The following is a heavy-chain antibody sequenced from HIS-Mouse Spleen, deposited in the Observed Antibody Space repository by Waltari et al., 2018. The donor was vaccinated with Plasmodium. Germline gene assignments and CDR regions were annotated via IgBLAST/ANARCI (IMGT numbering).Heavy chain of an antibody. CDR1: GGSISSSSYY. CDR2: IYYSGST. J-gene: IGHJ4*02. D-gene: IGHD3-16*01. V-gene: IGHV4-39*07. CDR3: ARGRGACFDY. Sequence: QLQLQESGPGLVKPSETLSLTCTVSGGSISSSSYYSGWIRQPPGKGLEGIGSIYYSGSTYYNLSLKSGVTISGDTSKNQFSLKLSSVTAADTAVYYCARGRGACFDYWGQGTLVTVSS.